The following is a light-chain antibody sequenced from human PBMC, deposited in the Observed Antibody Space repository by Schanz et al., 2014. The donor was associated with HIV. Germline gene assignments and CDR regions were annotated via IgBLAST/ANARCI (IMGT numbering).Light chain of an antibody. J-gene: IGLJ2*01. Sequence: QSALTQPPSASGSPGQSVTISCTGTSADVGGYDYVSWYQQHPGKAPKLMIYDVNKRPSGVPDRFSGSKSGNTASLTVSGLQAEDDADYYCCSYAGSSTLVFGGGTKLTVL. CDR3: CSYAGSSTLV. CDR1: SADVGGYDY. CDR2: DVN. V-gene: IGLV2-8*01.